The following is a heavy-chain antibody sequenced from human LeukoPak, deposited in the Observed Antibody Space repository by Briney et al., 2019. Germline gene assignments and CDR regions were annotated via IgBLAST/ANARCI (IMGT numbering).Heavy chain of an antibody. J-gene: IGHJ2*01. V-gene: IGHV3-73*01. CDR3: TRQARSYFYGDDWYFDL. CDR1: GFTFSGSA. D-gene: IGHD4-17*01. CDR2: IRSKANSYAT. Sequence: GGSLRLSCAASGFTFSGSAMHWVRQASGKGLEWVGRIRSKANSYATAYAASVKGRFTISRDDSKNTAYLRMNSLKTEDTAVYYCTRQARSYFYGDDWYFDLWGRGTLVTVSS.